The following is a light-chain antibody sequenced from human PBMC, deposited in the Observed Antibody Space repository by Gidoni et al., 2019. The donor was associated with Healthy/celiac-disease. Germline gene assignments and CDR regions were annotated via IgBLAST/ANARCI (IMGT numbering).Light chain of an antibody. CDR3: SSYTSSSTLVV. CDR1: SSDVGGYNY. J-gene: IGLJ2*01. Sequence: QSALTTPASVSGSPGQSITISCTGTSSDVGGYNYVSWYQQHPGKAPKLMIYEVSNRPSGVSNRFSGSKSGNTASLTISGLQAEDEADYYCSSYTSSSTLVVFGGGTKLTVL. V-gene: IGLV2-14*01. CDR2: EVS.